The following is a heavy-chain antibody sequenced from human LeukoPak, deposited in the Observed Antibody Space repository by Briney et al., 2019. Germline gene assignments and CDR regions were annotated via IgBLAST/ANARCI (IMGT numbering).Heavy chain of an antibody. CDR2: IYTSGST. Sequence: PSETLSLTCTVFGGSISSYYWSWIRQPAGKGLEWIGRIYTSGSTNYNPSLKSRVTMSVDTSKNQFSLKLSSVTAADTAVYYCARGIAVAGTRPRWYFDLWGRGTLVTVSS. J-gene: IGHJ2*01. D-gene: IGHD6-19*01. V-gene: IGHV4-4*07. CDR1: GGSISSYY. CDR3: ARGIAVAGTRPRWYFDL.